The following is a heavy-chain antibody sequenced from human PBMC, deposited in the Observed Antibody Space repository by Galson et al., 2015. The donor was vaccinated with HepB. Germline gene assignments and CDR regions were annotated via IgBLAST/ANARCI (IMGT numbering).Heavy chain of an antibody. CDR2: IDPSGGGT. V-gene: IGHV1-46*01. Sequence: SVKVSCKASGYTFTSYYINWVRQAPGQGLEWMGIIDPSGGGTRYAEKFQGRVTMTRDTSTSTVYMELRSLRSEDTAVYYCAAGGSSWFTPFDYWGQGTLVTVSS. CDR3: AAGGSSWFTPFDY. D-gene: IGHD6-13*01. CDR1: GYTFTSYY. J-gene: IGHJ4*02.